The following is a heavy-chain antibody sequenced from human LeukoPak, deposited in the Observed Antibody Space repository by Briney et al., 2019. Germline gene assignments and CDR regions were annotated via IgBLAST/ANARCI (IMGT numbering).Heavy chain of an antibody. D-gene: IGHD5-12*01. V-gene: IGHV3-30*01. Sequence: GRSLRLSCAASGFTFSSNAMHWVRQAPGKGLEWVAVISYDGSNKYYADSVKGRFTISRDNSKNTLYLQMNSLRAEDTAVYYCARRGGYDDLDYWGQGTLVTVSS. J-gene: IGHJ4*02. CDR3: ARRGGYDDLDY. CDR1: GFTFSSNA. CDR2: ISYDGSNK.